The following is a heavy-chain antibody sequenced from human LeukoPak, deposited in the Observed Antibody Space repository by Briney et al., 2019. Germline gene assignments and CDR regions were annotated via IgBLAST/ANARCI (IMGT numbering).Heavy chain of an antibody. V-gene: IGHV3-30*02. Sequence: GGSLRLSCAASGFSFSNYGMHWVRQAPGKGLEWVAFIRYDGTNKYYADSVKGRFTISRDNSKNTLYLQMNSLRAEDTAVYYCAKTMVVAATYYFDYWGQGTLVTVSS. D-gene: IGHD2-15*01. CDR1: GFSFSNYG. J-gene: IGHJ4*02. CDR2: IRYDGTNK. CDR3: AKTMVVAATYYFDY.